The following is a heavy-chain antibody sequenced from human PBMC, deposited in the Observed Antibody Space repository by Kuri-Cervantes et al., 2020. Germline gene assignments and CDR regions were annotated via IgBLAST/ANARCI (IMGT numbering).Heavy chain of an antibody. V-gene: IGHV3-21*01. Sequence: GGSLRLSCAASGFTFDDYAMHWVRQAPGKGLEWVSSISSSSSYIYYADSVKGRFTISRDNAKNSLYLQMNSLRAEDTAVYYCAREWGSGETWGQGTLVTVSS. J-gene: IGHJ5*02. D-gene: IGHD3-10*01. CDR3: AREWGSGET. CDR2: ISSSSSYI. CDR1: GFTFDDYA.